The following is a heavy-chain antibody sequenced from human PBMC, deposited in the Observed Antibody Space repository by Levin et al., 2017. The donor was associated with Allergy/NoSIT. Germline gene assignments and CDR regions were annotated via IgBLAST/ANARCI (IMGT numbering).Heavy chain of an antibody. Sequence: SQTLSLTCTVSVGSISSSYWSWIRQPPGKGLEWIGYIHYSGSTSYNPSLQSRVTISVDTSKNQFSLKLSSVTAADTALYYCARVLRGGNSGYAFDIWGQGTMVTVSS. CDR3: ARVLRGGNSGYAFDI. CDR2: IHYSGST. J-gene: IGHJ3*02. CDR1: VGSISSSY. D-gene: IGHD4-23*01. V-gene: IGHV4-59*01.